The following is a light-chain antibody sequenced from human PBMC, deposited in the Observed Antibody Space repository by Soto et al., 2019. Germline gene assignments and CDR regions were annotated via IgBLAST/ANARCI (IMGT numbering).Light chain of an antibody. CDR1: QDINDR. CDR2: DAS. J-gene: IGKJ2*01. V-gene: IGKV1-33*01. CDR3: QQFDSLPYT. Sequence: DIQMTQSASSLSASVGDRVTITCQASQDINDRLNWYQQKPGKAPKILISDASSLETGFPSRFSGDGSGTDFTLTINNLQPEDFATYHCQQFDSLPYTFCQGTSLEI.